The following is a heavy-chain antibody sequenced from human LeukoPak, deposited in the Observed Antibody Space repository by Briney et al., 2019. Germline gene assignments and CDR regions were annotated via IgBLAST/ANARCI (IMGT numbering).Heavy chain of an antibody. D-gene: IGHD1-1*01. CDR2: INPDSGGR. J-gene: IGHJ3*02. Sequence: ASVKVSCKAFGYTFNRYYIHWVRQAPGQGLEWMGWINPDSGGRNYAQRFQGRVTMTRDTSITTAYMELSRLRSDDTAVYYCARDRWVSGQLEYWGAFDIWGQGTMITVSS. CDR1: GYTFNRYY. CDR3: ARDRWVSGQLEYWGAFDI. V-gene: IGHV1-2*02.